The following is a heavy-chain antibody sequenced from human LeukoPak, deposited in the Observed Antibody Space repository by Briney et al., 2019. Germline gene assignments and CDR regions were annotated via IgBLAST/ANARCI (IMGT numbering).Heavy chain of an antibody. D-gene: IGHD5-24*01. J-gene: IGHJ5*02. CDR1: GGSISSTSYY. CDR3: ARGGNYRFDP. CDR2: IYYSGSP. V-gene: IGHV4-39*02. Sequence: SETLSLTCTVSGGSISSTSYYWGWIRQPPGKGLEWIGSIYYSGSPYYNPSLKSRVTISVDTSKNHFSLTLSSVTAAGTAVYYCARGGNYRFDPWGQGTLVTVSS.